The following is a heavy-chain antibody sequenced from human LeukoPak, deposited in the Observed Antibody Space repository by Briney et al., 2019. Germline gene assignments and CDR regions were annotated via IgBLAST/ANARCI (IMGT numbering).Heavy chain of an antibody. CDR1: GVTISHYY. V-gene: IGHV3-11*04. D-gene: IGHD1-26*01. CDR2: ISDGGTTT. Sequence: GGSLRLSCEASGVTISHYYMSWIRQAPGKGLQWLAYISDGGTTTFYADSGEGRFTISRDNAKNSVYLQLNSLTAEDTAVYYCARVGKVGATGALDIWGQGPPVAVS. CDR3: ARVGKVGATGALDI. J-gene: IGHJ3*02.